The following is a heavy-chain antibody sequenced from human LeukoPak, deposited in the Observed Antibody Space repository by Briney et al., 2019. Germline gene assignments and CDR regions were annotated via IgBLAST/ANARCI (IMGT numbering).Heavy chain of an antibody. Sequence: GGSLRLSXAASGFTFSSYEMNWVRQAPGKGLEWVSYISSSGSTIYYADSVKGRFTISRDNAKNSLYLQMNSLRAEDTAVYYCARWGSYYDSSGYYYPFDYWGQGTLVTVSS. CDR1: GFTFSSYE. J-gene: IGHJ4*02. CDR3: ARWGSYYDSSGYYYPFDY. CDR2: ISSSGSTI. D-gene: IGHD3-22*01. V-gene: IGHV3-48*03.